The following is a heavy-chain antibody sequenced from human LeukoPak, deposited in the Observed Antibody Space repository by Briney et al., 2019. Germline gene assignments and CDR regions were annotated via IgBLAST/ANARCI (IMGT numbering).Heavy chain of an antibody. J-gene: IGHJ3*02. CDR1: GGSISSSSYY. D-gene: IGHD2-15*01. CDR3: ARDGYCSGGSCQEDAFDI. Sequence: SETLSLTCTVSGGSISSSSYYWGWIRQPPGKGLEWIGSIYYSGSTYYNPSLKSRVTISVDTSKNQFSLKLSSVTAADTAVYYCARDGYCSGGSCQEDAFDIWGQGTMVTVSS. CDR2: IYYSGST. V-gene: IGHV4-39*07.